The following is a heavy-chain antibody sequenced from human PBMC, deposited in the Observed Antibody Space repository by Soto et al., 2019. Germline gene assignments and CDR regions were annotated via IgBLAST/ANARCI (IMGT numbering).Heavy chain of an antibody. V-gene: IGHV3-33*01. CDR2: IWYGGSNK. J-gene: IGHJ4*02. CDR1: GFTFSSYG. Sequence: GGSLRLSCAASGFTFSSYGMHWVRQAPGKGLEWVAVIWYGGSNKNYADSVKGRFTISRDNSKNTLYLQMNSLRAEDTAVYYCARVVHYYGSGSYYGPYFDYWGQGTLVTVSS. CDR3: ARVVHYYGSGSYYGPYFDY. D-gene: IGHD3-10*01.